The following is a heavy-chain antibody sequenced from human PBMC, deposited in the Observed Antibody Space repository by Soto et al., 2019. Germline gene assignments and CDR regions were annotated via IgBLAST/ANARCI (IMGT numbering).Heavy chain of an antibody. CDR3: ARGYYDTTGYIYYNGLDA. J-gene: IGHJ6*02. V-gene: IGHV3-9*01. CDR2: ISWNSGRI. Sequence: EVQLVESGGAFVQPGRSLRLSCVASGFIFDDFAMHWVRQAPGKGLERVSGISWNSGRIGYADSVKGRFTISRDNARNSLYLEMNSLRAEDTALYYCARGYYDTTGYIYYNGLDAWGQGTTVTVS. D-gene: IGHD3-22*01. CDR1: GFIFDDFA.